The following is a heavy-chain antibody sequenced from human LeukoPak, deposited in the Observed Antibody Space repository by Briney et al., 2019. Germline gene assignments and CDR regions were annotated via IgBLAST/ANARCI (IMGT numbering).Heavy chain of an antibody. Sequence: GGSLRLSCAASGFSFSSYSINWVRQAPGKGLEWVSSISSRSTYIYYADSVKGRFTISRDNAKNSLYLQMNSLRAEDTAVYYCARDRGTGAPLDYGGQGTLVTVPS. CDR1: GFSFSSYS. CDR2: ISSRSTYI. J-gene: IGHJ4*02. CDR3: ARDRGTGAPLDY. V-gene: IGHV3-21*01. D-gene: IGHD1-26*01.